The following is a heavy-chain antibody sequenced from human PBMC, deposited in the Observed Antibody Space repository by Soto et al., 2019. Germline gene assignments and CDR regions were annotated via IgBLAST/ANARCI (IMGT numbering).Heavy chain of an antibody. Sequence: SVKVSCKASGGTFSSYAISWVRQAPGQGLEWMGGIIPIFGTANYAQKFQGRVTITADKSTSTAYMELSSLRSEDTAVYYCASIAAAAAFDYLGQGTLVTVSS. J-gene: IGHJ4*02. D-gene: IGHD6-13*01. CDR3: ASIAAAAAFDY. V-gene: IGHV1-69*06. CDR1: GGTFSSYA. CDR2: IIPIFGTA.